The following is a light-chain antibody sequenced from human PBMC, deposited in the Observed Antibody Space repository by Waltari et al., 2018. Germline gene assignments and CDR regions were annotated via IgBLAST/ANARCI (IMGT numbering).Light chain of an antibody. V-gene: IGKV3-20*01. CDR3: QHYVRLPAT. CDR1: QRVGTS. J-gene: IGKJ1*01. Sequence: EVVLTQSPGTLSLSPGERATLACRASQRVGTSLAWNQQKPGQAPRLLIYGASRRATGIPDRFSGSGSGTDFSLTISRLEPEDFAVYYCQHYVRLPATFGQGTKVEI. CDR2: GAS.